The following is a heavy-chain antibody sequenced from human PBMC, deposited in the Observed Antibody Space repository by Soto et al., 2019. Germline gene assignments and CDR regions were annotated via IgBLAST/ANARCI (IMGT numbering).Heavy chain of an antibody. CDR1: GFSSSNYE. CDR2: ISTTGTSP. CDR3: ARDGHRGPSDAFDV. J-gene: IGHJ3*01. Sequence: QLVESGGGLVQPGGSLRLSCTASGFSSSNYEMNWIRQAPGKGLEWVSHISTTGTSPYYADSVRGRFTVSRDTANNSIYLQMNSLRAEDTALYYCARDGHRGPSDAFDVWGQGTMVTVSS. D-gene: IGHD3-10*01. V-gene: IGHV3-48*03.